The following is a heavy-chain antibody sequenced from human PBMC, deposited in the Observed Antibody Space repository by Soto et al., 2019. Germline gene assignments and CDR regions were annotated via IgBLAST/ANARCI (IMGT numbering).Heavy chain of an antibody. V-gene: IGHV1-18*01. CDR2: ISAYNGNT. Sequence: QVQLVQSGAEVKKPGASVKVSCKASGYTFTSYGISWVRQAPGQGLEWMGWISAYNGNTNYAQKLQGRVTMTTATSTSTAYMGLRSLRSDDTAVYYCAREALYGDYVPPTDYWGQGTLVTVSS. D-gene: IGHD4-17*01. CDR3: AREALYGDYVPPTDY. J-gene: IGHJ4*02. CDR1: GYTFTSYG.